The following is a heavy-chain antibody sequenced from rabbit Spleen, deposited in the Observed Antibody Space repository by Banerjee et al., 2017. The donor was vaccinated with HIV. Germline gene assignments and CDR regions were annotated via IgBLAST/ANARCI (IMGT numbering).Heavy chain of an antibody. CDR1: GFRFSFNNDYV. Sequence: QEQLVESGGGLVRPGASLTLTCKASGFRFSFNNDYVMCWVRQAPGKGLEWIGCIDGTIGAAYYASWASGRFTISKTSSSTVTLQMTSLTAADTATYFCARGAGASGWGSDLWGQGTLVTVS. CDR3: ARGAGASGWGSDL. J-gene: IGHJ4*01. CDR2: IDGTIGAA. D-gene: IGHD4-1*01. V-gene: IGHV1S45*01.